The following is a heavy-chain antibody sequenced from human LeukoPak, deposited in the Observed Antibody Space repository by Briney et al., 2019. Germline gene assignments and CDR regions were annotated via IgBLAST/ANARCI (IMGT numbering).Heavy chain of an antibody. CDR3: ARLAAAGHSDY. J-gene: IGHJ4*02. CDR1: EFTFGTYA. Sequence: GGSLRLSCSASEFTFGTYAMLWVRQAPGKGLEYVSAISSNGRDTYYAASVRGRFPISRVNSNNTLYLQMSSLRPEDTAMYYCARLAAAGHSDYWGQGSLVAVSS. D-gene: IGHD6-13*01. V-gene: IGHV3-64D*06. CDR2: ISSNGRDT.